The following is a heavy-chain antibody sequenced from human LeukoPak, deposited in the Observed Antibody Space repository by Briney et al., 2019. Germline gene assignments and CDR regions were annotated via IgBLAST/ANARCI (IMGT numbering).Heavy chain of an antibody. D-gene: IGHD1-26*01. CDR3: ATDQSIAGPTTADY. Sequence: PGGSLRLSCVPSGFTFCRFWMHWVRQAPGKGLVWVSRINTDASNTIYADSVKGRFTISRDNAKNTLYLQMNSLRAEDTAVYYCATDQSIAGPTTADYWGPGTLVTVSS. CDR2: INTDASNT. J-gene: IGHJ4*02. CDR1: GFTFCRFW. V-gene: IGHV3-74*01.